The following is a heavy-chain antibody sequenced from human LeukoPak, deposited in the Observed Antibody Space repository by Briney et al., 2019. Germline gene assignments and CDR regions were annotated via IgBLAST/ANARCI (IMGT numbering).Heavy chain of an antibody. Sequence: GGSLRLSCAASGFTFSSYIMNWVRQAPGKGLEWVSSISSSSSYIYYADSVKGRFTISRDNAKNSLYLQMNSLRAEDTAVYYCARDTSEYDFWSGYGYNWFDPWGQGTLVTVSS. CDR1: GFTFSSYI. V-gene: IGHV3-21*01. CDR2: ISSSSSYI. CDR3: ARDTSEYDFWSGYGYNWFDP. J-gene: IGHJ5*02. D-gene: IGHD3-3*01.